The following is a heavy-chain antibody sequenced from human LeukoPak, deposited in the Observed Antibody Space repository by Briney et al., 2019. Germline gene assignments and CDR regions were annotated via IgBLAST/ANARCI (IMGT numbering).Heavy chain of an antibody. CDR1: GGSISNYY. V-gene: IGHV4-59*01. J-gene: IGHJ4*02. Sequence: PSETLSLTCTVSGGSISNYYWSWIRQPPGKGLEWIGYIYYSGSTNYNPSLKSRVTISVDTSKNQFSLKLSSVTAADTAVYYCARVDYSSSWYYFDYWGQGTLVTVSS. CDR2: IYYSGST. CDR3: ARVDYSSSWYYFDY. D-gene: IGHD6-13*01.